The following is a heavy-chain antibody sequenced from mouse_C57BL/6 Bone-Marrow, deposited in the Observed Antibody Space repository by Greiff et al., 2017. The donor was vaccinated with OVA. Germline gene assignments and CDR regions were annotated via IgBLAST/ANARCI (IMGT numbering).Heavy chain of an antibody. CDR3: AREEHYAMDY. J-gene: IGHJ4*01. V-gene: IGHV1-81*01. CDR2: IYPRSGNT. Sequence: QVQLKQSGAELARPGASVKLSCKASGYTFTSYGISWVKQRTGQGLEWIGEIYPRSGNTYYNEKFKGKATLTADKSSSTAYMELRSLTSEDSAVYFCAREEHYAMDYWGQGTSVTVSS. CDR1: GYTFTSYG.